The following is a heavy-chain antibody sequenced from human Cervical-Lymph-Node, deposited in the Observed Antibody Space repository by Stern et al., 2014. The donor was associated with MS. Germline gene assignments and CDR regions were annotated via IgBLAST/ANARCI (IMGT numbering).Heavy chain of an antibody. J-gene: IGHJ4*02. D-gene: IGHD4-17*01. CDR2: FDPEDVET. Sequence: VQLVQSGAAVKKPGASVKVSCKVYGYTLTELSMHWGRQAPGRRLAWMGGFDPEDVETISAQKFQGRVPMTEDTSTDTAYMELSSLRSEDTAVYYCATQYGDYLYYFDYWGQGTLVTVSS. V-gene: IGHV1-24*01. CDR3: ATQYGDYLYYFDY. CDR1: GYTLTELS.